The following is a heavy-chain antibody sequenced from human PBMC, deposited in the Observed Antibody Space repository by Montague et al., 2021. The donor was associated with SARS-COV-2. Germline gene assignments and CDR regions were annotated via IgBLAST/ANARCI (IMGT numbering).Heavy chain of an antibody. CDR2: ISSDTLHT. CDR3: ARGGEIDVWAPFGH. Sequence: SLILSCATSGFTFSRNSMNWVRQAPVKGLEWVSTISSDTLHTFYXESVKGRFTISRDNAKNELYLQMNSLRAEDMAVYYCARGGEIDVWAPFGHWGQGTLVTVSS. V-gene: IGHV3-21*01. CDR1: GFTFSRNS. J-gene: IGHJ4*02. D-gene: IGHD3-16*01.